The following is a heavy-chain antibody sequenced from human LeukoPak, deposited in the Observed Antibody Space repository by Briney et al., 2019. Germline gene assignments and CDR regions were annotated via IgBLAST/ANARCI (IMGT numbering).Heavy chain of an antibody. V-gene: IGHV3-73*01. Sequence: PGGSLRLSCVASGFTFSGSAVRWVRQPPGKGLEWVGHIDKKDNLYATAYAESVKGRFTISRDDSKDTAFLHMDSLKTEDTALYYCTRDRGTYNWFDPWGQGTLVTVSS. CDR3: TRDRGTYNWFDP. CDR2: IDKKDNLYAT. D-gene: IGHD2-15*01. CDR1: GFTFSGSA. J-gene: IGHJ5*02.